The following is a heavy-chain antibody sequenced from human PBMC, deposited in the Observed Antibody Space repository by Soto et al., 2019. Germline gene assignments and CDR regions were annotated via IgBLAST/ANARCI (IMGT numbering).Heavy chain of an antibody. Sequence: GGSLCLSCAASGFTLRSYAMSWVRQAPGKVREVVSSLSGDSSDRYYEEYVMGRCTISRDYSKNTLFLQMNSLRAEDTAVYYFAKRCSGRSSMECFDYWGQGTLVTVSS. CDR1: GFTLRSYA. CDR3: AKRCSGRSSMECFDY. CDR2: LSGDSSDR. D-gene: IGHD3-3*01. J-gene: IGHJ4*02. V-gene: IGHV3-23*01.